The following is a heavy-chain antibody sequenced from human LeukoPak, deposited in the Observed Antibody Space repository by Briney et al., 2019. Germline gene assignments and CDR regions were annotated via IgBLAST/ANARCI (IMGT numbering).Heavy chain of an antibody. CDR2: IYTSGST. D-gene: IGHD7-27*01. J-gene: IGHJ4*01. V-gene: IGHV4-61*02. CDR3: AREALNWGLYYVVY. Sequence: SETLSLTCTVSCGSISSGSYYGSWIRQPAGKALECIGRIYTSGSTNYNPSLKSRVTISVDTSKNQFSLKLSSVTAADTAVYYCAREALNWGLYYVVYWGHGTLVTVSS. CDR1: CGSISSGSYY.